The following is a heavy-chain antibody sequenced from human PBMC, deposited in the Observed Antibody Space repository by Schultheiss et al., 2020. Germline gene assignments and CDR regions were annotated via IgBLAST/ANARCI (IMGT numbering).Heavy chain of an antibody. CDR3: ARVLGGSGSFYYYGMDV. Sequence: SETLSLTCTVSGGSISSGGYYWSWIRQHPGKGLEWIGYIYYSGSTYYNPSLKSRVTISVDTSKNQFSLKLSSVTAADTAVYYCARVLGGSGSFYYYGMDVWGQGTTVTVSS. V-gene: IGHV4-31*03. D-gene: IGHD3-10*01. CDR2: IYYSGST. CDR1: GGSISSGGYY. J-gene: IGHJ6*02.